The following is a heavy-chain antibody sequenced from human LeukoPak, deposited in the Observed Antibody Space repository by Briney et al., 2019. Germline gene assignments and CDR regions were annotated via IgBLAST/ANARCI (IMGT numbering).Heavy chain of an antibody. J-gene: IGHJ4*02. Sequence: GGSLRLSCAASGFTFSDYYMSWIRQAPGKGLEWVSVIYSGGSTYYADSVKGRFTISRDNSKNTLYLQMNSLRAEDTAVYYCAMGEWELSRIDYWGQGTLVTVSS. D-gene: IGHD1-26*01. V-gene: IGHV3-53*01. CDR1: GFTFSDYY. CDR2: IYSGGST. CDR3: AMGEWELSRIDY.